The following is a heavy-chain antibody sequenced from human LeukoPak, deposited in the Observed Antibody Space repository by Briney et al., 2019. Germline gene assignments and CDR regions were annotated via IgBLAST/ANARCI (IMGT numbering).Heavy chain of an antibody. V-gene: IGHV4-4*02. CDR2: IYHSGST. CDR1: GGSISSSNW. D-gene: IGHD6-19*01. J-gene: IGHJ4*02. Sequence: SETLSLTCAVSGGSISSSNWWSWVRQPPGKGLEWIGEIYHSGSTNYNPSLKSRVTISVDKSKNQFSLKLSSVTAADTAVYYCAKVRGIAVSNRYFDYWAQGTLVTVSS. CDR3: AKVRGIAVSNRYFDY.